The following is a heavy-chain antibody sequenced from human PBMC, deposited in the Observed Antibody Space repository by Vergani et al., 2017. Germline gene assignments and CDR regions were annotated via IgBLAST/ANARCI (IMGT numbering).Heavy chain of an antibody. CDR1: GFRFSSYG. Sequence: QVQLVESGGGVVQPGGSLRLSCAASGFRFSSYGMDWVRQAPGKGLEWVAFIRYDGSDKYYTDSVKGRFSISRDNSKNTVFLQMHSLRAEDTAIYYCVKEKIDLGSYFFDSWGHGILVTVSS. CDR3: VKEKIDLGSYFFDS. CDR2: IRYDGSDK. J-gene: IGHJ4*01. D-gene: IGHD2/OR15-2a*01. V-gene: IGHV3-30*02.